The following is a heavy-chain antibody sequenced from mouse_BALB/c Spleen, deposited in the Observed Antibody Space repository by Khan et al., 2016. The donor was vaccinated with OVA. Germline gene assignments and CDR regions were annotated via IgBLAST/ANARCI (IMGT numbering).Heavy chain of an antibody. CDR3: ARAYYGNYREAMDY. CDR2: VWGDGST. D-gene: IGHD2-10*01. V-gene: IGHV2-6-7*01. CDR1: GFSLTGYG. J-gene: IGHJ4*01. Sequence: QVQLKQSGPGLVAPSQSLSITCTASGFSLTGYGVNWVRQPPGKGLEWLGMVWGDGSTDYNSALKSRLNLSKDNYKSHVFLKMNSLQTDDTARYYCARAYYGNYREAMDYWGHGTSVTVSS.